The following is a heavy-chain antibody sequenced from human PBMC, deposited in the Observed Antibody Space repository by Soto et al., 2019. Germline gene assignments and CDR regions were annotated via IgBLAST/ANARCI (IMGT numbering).Heavy chain of an antibody. Sequence: QVQLVQSGAEVMKPGASVKVSCKPSGYTFTSYYIHWVRQAPGQGLEWMGTINPSGGDTTYAQKFQGRVTMTRDTSTSTVYMELSSLRPEDTAVYYCARIAAGYWGQGTLVTVSS. CDR3: ARIAAGY. CDR2: INPSGGDT. J-gene: IGHJ4*02. D-gene: IGHD6-25*01. V-gene: IGHV1-46*01. CDR1: GYTFTSYY.